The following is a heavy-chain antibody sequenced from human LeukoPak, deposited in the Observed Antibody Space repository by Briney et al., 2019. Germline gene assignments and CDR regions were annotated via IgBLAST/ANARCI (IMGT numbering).Heavy chain of an antibody. V-gene: IGHV3-23*01. CDR2: ISASGVTT. CDR3: AKGRSGWYHFDY. Sequence: GGSLRLSCAASGFTFINYAMSWVRQAPGKGLEWVSVISASGVTTYYADSVKGRFTIFRDNSKNTLYLQMNSLRAEDTAVYYCAKGRSGWYHFDYWGQGTLVTVSS. CDR1: GFTFINYA. J-gene: IGHJ4*02. D-gene: IGHD6-19*01.